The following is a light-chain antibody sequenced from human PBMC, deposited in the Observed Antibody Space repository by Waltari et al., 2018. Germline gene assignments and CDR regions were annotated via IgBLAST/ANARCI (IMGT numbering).Light chain of an antibody. V-gene: IGLV1-47*01. J-gene: IGLJ1*01. Sequence: QSMLTQPPSASGTPGQRVTISCSGSSSDIGDNYVYWYKQLPGTAPKLLIYGNTQRPSGVPDRFSGSKSGTSASLAISDLRSEDEADYYCAAWDDNLLYVFGTGTKVTVL. CDR2: GNT. CDR3: AAWDDNLLYV. CDR1: SSDIGDNY.